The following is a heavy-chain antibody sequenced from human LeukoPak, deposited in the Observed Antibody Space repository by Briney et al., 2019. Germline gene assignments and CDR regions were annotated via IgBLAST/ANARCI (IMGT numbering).Heavy chain of an antibody. CDR2: VYYSGST. Sequence: SETLSLTCTVSGGSISSYYWSWIRQPPGKGLEWIGFVYYSGSTNYNPSLESRVTISVDTSKTQFSLKLRSVTAADTAGYYCARRRRLAAVGTDAFDIWGQGTVVTVSS. CDR3: ARRRRLAAVGTDAFDI. J-gene: IGHJ3*02. V-gene: IGHV4-59*08. D-gene: IGHD6-13*01. CDR1: GGSISSYY.